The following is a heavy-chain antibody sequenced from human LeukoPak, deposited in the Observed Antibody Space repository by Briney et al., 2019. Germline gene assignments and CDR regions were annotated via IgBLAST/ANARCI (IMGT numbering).Heavy chain of an antibody. Sequence: ASVKVSCKASGYTFTSYAMHWVRRAPGQRLEWMGWINAGNGNTKYSQKFQGRVTITRDTSASTAYMELRSLRSDDTAVYYCARGGVGATGSDYWGQGTLVTVSS. CDR2: INAGNGNT. V-gene: IGHV1-3*01. CDR1: GYTFTSYA. CDR3: ARGGVGATGSDY. J-gene: IGHJ4*02. D-gene: IGHD1-26*01.